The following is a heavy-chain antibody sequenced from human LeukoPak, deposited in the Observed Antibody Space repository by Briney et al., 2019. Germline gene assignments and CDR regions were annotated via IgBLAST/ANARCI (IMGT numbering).Heavy chain of an antibody. J-gene: IGHJ5*02. Sequence: SETLSLTCIVSGGSINNHYWTWIRQTPGKGLEWIGDIHYTGTTKYNPSLKSRVTISIDTSKNQFSLELSSVTAADTAVYYCAGHVVRYSSGWYSFCNWFDPWGQGTLVTVSS. CDR1: GGSINNHY. CDR3: AGHVVRYSSGWYSFCNWFDP. CDR2: IHYTGTT. D-gene: IGHD6-19*01. V-gene: IGHV4-59*08.